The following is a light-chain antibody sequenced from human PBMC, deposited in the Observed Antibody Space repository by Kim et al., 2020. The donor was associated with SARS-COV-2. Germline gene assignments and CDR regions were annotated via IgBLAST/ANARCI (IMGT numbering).Light chain of an antibody. V-gene: IGKV3-11*01. CDR2: DAS. CDR1: QSVSTY. CDR3: QQRASWPT. Sequence: SLSPGERATRSCRASQSVSTYLAWYQQTPGQAPRLLIYDASNRATGIPARFSGSGSGTDFTLTISSLEPEDFAVYYCQQRASWPTFGQGTRLEIK. J-gene: IGKJ5*01.